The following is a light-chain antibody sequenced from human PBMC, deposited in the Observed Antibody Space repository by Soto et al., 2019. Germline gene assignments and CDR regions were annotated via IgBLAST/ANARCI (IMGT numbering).Light chain of an antibody. CDR2: DAS. J-gene: IGKJ1*01. Sequence: DIQLTQSPSTLSASVGDRVTITCRASQTVRDWLAWYQQKPGKAPKLLIFDASSLQSGVSTRFSGSGSGTDFTLTINSLHPDDFATYYCQHYNSYAPWTFGQGTKVDIK. V-gene: IGKV1-5*01. CDR1: QTVRDW. CDR3: QHYNSYAPWT.